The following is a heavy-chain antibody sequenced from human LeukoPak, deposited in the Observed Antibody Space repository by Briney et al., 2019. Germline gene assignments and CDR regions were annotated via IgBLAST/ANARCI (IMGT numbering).Heavy chain of an antibody. D-gene: IGHD6-13*01. CDR2: MNPNSGNT. Sequence: GASVKVSCKASGYTFTSYYMHWVRQAPGQGLEWMGWMNPNSGNTGYAQKFQGRVTMTRNTSISTAYMELSSLRSEDTAVYYCAREIHSSWYRRYYYMDVWGKGTTVTVSS. CDR1: GYTFTSYY. CDR3: AREIHSSWYRRYYYMDV. V-gene: IGHV1-8*02. J-gene: IGHJ6*03.